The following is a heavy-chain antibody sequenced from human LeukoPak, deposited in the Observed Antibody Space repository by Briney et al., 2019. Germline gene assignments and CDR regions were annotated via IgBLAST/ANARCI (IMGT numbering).Heavy chain of an antibody. CDR3: ARFALSSSLDY. CDR2: IYPGYSDT. J-gene: IGHJ4*02. Sequence: GESLKISCKVSGYRLTNNWIGWVRQVPGKGLEWMGIIYPGYSDTRYSPSFQGQVTFSVDTSTSTVYLQWSSLKASDTAIYYCARFALSSSLDYRGQGTLVTVSP. CDR1: GYRLTNNW. D-gene: IGHD6-13*01. V-gene: IGHV5-51*01.